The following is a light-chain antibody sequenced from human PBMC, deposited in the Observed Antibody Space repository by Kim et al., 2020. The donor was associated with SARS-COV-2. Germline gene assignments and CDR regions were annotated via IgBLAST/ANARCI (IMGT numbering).Light chain of an antibody. CDR1: NTDIGRFNY. V-gene: IGLV2-11*01. Sequence: QSALTQPRSVSGSPGQSVTISCTGTNTDIGRFNYVSWYQQYPGKVPKLIIYDVFKRPSGVPDRFSGSKSGNTASLTISGLQADDEADYYCCSYTGSPYVFGPGTTVTVL. J-gene: IGLJ1*01. CDR3: CSYTGSPYV. CDR2: DVF.